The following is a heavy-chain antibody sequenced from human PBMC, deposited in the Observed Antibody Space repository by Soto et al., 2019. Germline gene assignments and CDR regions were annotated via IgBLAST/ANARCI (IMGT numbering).Heavy chain of an antibody. CDR1: GASIYTYY. D-gene: IGHD2-21*02. CDR2: ISDGGST. CDR3: ARVRYCGGDCYQYYFDY. V-gene: IGHV4-59*01. Sequence: SETLSLTCNVSGASIYTYYWNWIRQSPGKGLEWIGYISDGGSTNYNPSLESRVTISLDTSKNQFSLKLSSVTAADTAVYYCARVRYCGGDCYQYYFDYWGQGTLVTVSS. J-gene: IGHJ4*02.